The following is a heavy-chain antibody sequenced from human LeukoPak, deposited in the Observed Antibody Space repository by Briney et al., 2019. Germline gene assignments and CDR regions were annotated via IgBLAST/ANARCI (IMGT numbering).Heavy chain of an antibody. D-gene: IGHD3-22*01. J-gene: IGHJ3*01. CDR3: ASLRKNYYDSGVYSPKISFYY. V-gene: IGHV4-59*11. Sequence: SETLSVTCTVSGGSISSHYWGWMRQPPGKGLEWIGYIYYSGSTNYNPHLKSRVTISVDTSKIQSALKLSSVTAADTAVYYCASLRKNYYDSGVYSPKISFYYWGQGTMVTVSS. CDR1: GGSISSHY. CDR2: IYYSGST.